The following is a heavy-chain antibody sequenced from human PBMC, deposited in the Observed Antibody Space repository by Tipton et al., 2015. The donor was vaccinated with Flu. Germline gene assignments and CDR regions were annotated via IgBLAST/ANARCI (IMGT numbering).Heavy chain of an antibody. J-gene: IGHJ3*02. Sequence: GSLRLSCAASGFTFSSYEMNWVRQAPGKGLEWVSYISSSGSTIYYADSVKGRFTISRDNAKNSLYLQMNSLRAEDTAVYYCARALYYDSSGRIPLDAFDIWGQGTMVTVSS. V-gene: IGHV3-48*03. D-gene: IGHD3-22*01. CDR3: ARALYYDSSGRIPLDAFDI. CDR1: GFTFSSYE. CDR2: ISSSGSTI.